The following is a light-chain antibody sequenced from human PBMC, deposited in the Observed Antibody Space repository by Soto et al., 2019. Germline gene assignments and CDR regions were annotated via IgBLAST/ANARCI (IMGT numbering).Light chain of an antibody. V-gene: IGKV1-5*01. Sequence: DVKMTQPPSTLTAAVGDRVTITCRASQSFTSWLAWYQQKPGKAPKLLIYDASSLESGVPSRFSGSGSGTEFTLTISSLQPDDFATYYCQQYNDYLWTFGQGTKV. CDR2: DAS. CDR3: QQYNDYLWT. J-gene: IGKJ1*01. CDR1: QSFTSW.